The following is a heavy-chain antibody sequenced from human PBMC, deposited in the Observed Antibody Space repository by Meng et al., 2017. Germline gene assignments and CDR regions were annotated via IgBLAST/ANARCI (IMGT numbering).Heavy chain of an antibody. CDR1: GDSVSSNSAA. D-gene: IGHD1-26*01. J-gene: IGHJ4*02. CDR2: AYYRSKWYH. CDR3: ARGSYSFDS. V-gene: IGHV6-1*01. Sequence: HLQHPGQGLVKPSPTLSLICAISGDSVSSNSAAWNWIRQSPSRGLEWLGRAYYRSKWYHDYAESVKSRISIDPDTSKNQFSLQLRSVTPEDSAVYYCARGSYSFDSWGQRTLVTVSS.